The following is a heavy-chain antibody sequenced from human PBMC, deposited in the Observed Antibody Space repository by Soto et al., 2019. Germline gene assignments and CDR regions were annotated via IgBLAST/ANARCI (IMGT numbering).Heavy chain of an antibody. Sequence: EMQLLESGGGLVQPGGSLRLSCAASGFIFSSYAMRWVRQAPGKGLEWVSAISGSGDSTYYADSVKGRFTISRDNSKNTLYLQMNSLRAEDTAIYYCARRGSGSYYDCWGQGSLVPVSS. CDR3: ARRGSGSYYDC. CDR2: ISGSGDST. CDR1: GFIFSSYA. J-gene: IGHJ4*02. D-gene: IGHD1-26*01. V-gene: IGHV3-23*01.